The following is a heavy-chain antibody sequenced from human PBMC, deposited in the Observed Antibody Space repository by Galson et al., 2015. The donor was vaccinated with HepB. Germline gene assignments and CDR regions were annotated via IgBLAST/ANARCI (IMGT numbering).Heavy chain of an antibody. CDR3: ASTNPRMIVVDGDYFDY. V-gene: IGHV1-18*01. Sequence: SVKVSCKASGYTFTSYGISWVRQAPGQGLEWIGWISAYNGNTNYAQKLQGRVTMTTDTSTSTAYMELSSLRSEDTAVYYCASTNPRMIVVDGDYFDYWGQGTLVTVSS. CDR1: GYTFTSYG. CDR2: ISAYNGNT. J-gene: IGHJ4*02. D-gene: IGHD3-22*01.